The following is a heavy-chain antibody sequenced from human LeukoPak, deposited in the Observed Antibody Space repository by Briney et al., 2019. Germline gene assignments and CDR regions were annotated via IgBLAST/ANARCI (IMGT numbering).Heavy chain of an antibody. V-gene: IGHV3-23*01. CDR2: ISGSGST. CDR1: GFTFSSYA. Sequence: GGSLRLSCAASGFTFSSYAMSWVRQAPGKGLEWVSAISGSGSTYYADSVKGRFTISRDNSKNTLYLQMNSLRAEDTAVYYCAKDPVLLWFGEPSSYFDYWGQGTLVTVSS. J-gene: IGHJ4*02. D-gene: IGHD3-10*01. CDR3: AKDPVLLWFGEPSSYFDY.